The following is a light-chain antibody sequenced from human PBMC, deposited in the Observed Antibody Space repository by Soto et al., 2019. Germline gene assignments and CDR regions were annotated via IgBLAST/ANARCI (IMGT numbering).Light chain of an antibody. V-gene: IGLV2-14*01. Sequence: QSALTQPASVSGSPGQAITISCTGTSGDIGSYNRVSWYQQHPGKAPKLIIYEVTDRPSRVSNRFSGSKSGNTASLTISGRQAEDEAEYYCSSYTNINTRACVFGTGTKVTVL. CDR2: EVT. CDR1: SGDIGSYNR. J-gene: IGLJ1*01. CDR3: SSYTNINTRACV.